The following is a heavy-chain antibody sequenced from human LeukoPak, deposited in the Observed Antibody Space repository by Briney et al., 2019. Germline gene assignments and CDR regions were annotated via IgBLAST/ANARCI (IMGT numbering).Heavy chain of an antibody. Sequence: PGGSLRLSCAASGFTFSDYYMSWIRRAPGKGLEWVSYISSSGSTIYYADSVKGRFTISRDNAKNSLYLQMNSLRAEDTAVYYCARADSSGWTPIDYWGQGTLVTVSS. CDR1: GFTFSDYY. CDR2: ISSSGSTI. CDR3: ARADSSGWTPIDY. V-gene: IGHV3-11*01. J-gene: IGHJ4*02. D-gene: IGHD6-19*01.